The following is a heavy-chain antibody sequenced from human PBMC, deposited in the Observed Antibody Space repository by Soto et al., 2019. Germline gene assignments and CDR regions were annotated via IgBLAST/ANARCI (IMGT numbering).Heavy chain of an antibody. D-gene: IGHD6-25*01. V-gene: IGHV4-31*03. CDR2: IYYSGST. CDR3: ARADSSASFDY. J-gene: IGHJ4*02. CDR1: GGSISSGGYY. Sequence: SETLSLTCTVSGGSISSGGYYWSWIRQHPGKGLEWIGYIYYSGSTYYNPSLKSRVTISVDTSKNQLSLKLSSVTAADTAVYYCARADSSASFDYWGQGTLVTVSS.